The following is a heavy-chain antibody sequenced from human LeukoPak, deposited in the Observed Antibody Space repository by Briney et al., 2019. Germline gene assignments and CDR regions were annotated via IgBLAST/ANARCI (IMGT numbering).Heavy chain of an antibody. CDR2: IGGSGSIT. CDR1: GFTFSSQA. Sequence: GGSLRLSCAASGFTFSSQAMSWVRQAPGKGLEWVSVIGGSGSITYYRDSVKGRFTISRDNSKNTMYLQMSSLRAEDTAVYYCASAGSGWYDYWGQGTLVTVSS. D-gene: IGHD6-19*01. V-gene: IGHV3-23*01. J-gene: IGHJ4*02. CDR3: ASAGSGWYDY.